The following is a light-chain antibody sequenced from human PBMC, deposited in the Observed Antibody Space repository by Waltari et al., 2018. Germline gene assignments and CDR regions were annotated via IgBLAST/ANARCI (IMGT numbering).Light chain of an antibody. CDR3: LLSCNGVWV. CDR2: ETT. Sequence: QAVVTQEPSLNVSPGGTVTLTCGSSTGPATSGHDTHWIQQKPGQAPRTVIYETTEKGSWTPARFSGSLLGGKAALTLSGAQPEDEADYYCLLSCNGVWVFGGGTKLSVL. V-gene: IGLV7-46*01. J-gene: IGLJ3*02. CDR1: TGPATSGHD.